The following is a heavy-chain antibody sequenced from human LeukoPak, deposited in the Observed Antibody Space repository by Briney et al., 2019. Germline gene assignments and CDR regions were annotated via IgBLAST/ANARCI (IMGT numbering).Heavy chain of an antibody. V-gene: IGHV3-23*01. CDR1: GFTFGIHE. CDR3: ASRIERIDY. D-gene: IGHD1-1*01. CDR2: ISAGGAST. J-gene: IGHJ4*02. Sequence: GGSLRLSCAASGFTFGIHEMNWVRQATGKGLEWVSAISAGGASTYFADSVKGRFTISRDNSKNTLYLQMNSLRVEDTAVYYCASRIERIDYWGQGTLVTVSS.